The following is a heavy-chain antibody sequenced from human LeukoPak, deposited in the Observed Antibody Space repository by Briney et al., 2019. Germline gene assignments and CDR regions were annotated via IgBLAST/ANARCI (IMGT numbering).Heavy chain of an antibody. Sequence: GGSLRLSCVASEFTFSAYGMSWVRQAPGTGLEWVSSISGSGSSIHYKESVRGRFTISRDNSGNSIYLQMNSLRAEDTAVYYCARHTHFSGWYGLYFDYWGQGTLVTVSS. CDR1: EFTFSAYG. V-gene: IGHV3-21*01. CDR3: ARHTHFSGWYGLYFDY. D-gene: IGHD6-19*01. CDR2: ISGSGSSI. J-gene: IGHJ4*02.